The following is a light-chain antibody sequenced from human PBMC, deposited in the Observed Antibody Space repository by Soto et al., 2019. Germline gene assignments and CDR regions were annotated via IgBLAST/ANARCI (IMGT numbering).Light chain of an antibody. J-gene: IGKJ4*01. CDR1: QGVRSA. CDR2: DAS. V-gene: IGKV1-13*02. CDR3: QQFSSYPLT. Sequence: AIQLTQSPSSLSASVGDRVTLTCRASQGVRSALAWYQQKPGTTPKLLIYDASTLETGFPSRFSGSGSGTDFTLTISSLQPEDFATYYCQQFSSYPLTFGGGTTVDIK.